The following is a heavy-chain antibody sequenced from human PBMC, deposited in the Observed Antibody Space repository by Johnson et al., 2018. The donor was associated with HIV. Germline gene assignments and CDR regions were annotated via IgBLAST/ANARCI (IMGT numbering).Heavy chain of an antibody. Sequence: VQLVESGGGLVQPGGSLRLSCTASGFTFSDFRMSWVRQAPGRGLEWVANINVDGREKYYVDSVEGRFTISIDNAKNSLFLQMNSLRAGDTALYYCARARWYLGGGSCCAFDIWGQGTMVTISS. D-gene: IGHD2-15*01. J-gene: IGHJ3*02. CDR3: ARARWYLGGGSCCAFDI. CDR1: GFTFSDFR. V-gene: IGHV3-7*01. CDR2: INVDGREK.